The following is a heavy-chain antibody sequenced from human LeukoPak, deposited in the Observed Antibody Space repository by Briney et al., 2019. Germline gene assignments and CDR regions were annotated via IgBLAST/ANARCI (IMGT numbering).Heavy chain of an antibody. CDR2: IHTSGTT. D-gene: IGHD6-6*01. J-gene: IGHJ4*02. Sequence: PSETLSLTCTVSGDSITNYYWTWIRQPAGKGLEWIGRIHTSGTTNHNPSLKSRVTMSVDTSMNQFSLKLSSVTAADTAVYYCARLGDSSSFGIDYWGQGTLVTVSS. V-gene: IGHV4-4*07. CDR1: GDSITNYY. CDR3: ARLGDSSSFGIDY.